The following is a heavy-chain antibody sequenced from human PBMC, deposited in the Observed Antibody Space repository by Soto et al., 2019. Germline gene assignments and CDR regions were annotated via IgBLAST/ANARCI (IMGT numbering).Heavy chain of an antibody. V-gene: IGHV4-61*01. J-gene: IGHJ5*02. CDR2: VYYSGST. Sequence: SETLSLTCTVSGASVNSENYYWSWIRQPPGKGLEWIGYVYYSGSTNYNPSLKSRATISLDTYRNQFSLKMTSMTSADTAFYYCARGVFRFLQWFDPWGQGTLVTVSS. CDR1: GASVNSENYY. CDR3: ARGVFRFLQWFDP. D-gene: IGHD3-3*01.